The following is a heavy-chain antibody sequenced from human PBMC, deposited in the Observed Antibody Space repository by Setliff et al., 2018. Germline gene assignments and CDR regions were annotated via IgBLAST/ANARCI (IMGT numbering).Heavy chain of an antibody. CDR2: IITNTGKT. Sequence: GASVKVSCKASGYTFTNYGFTWVRQAPGQGLEWMGMIITNTGKTSYPKKFHGRVTMTTDTYTGTGYMELRSLTSDDTAVYFCARFGGSCSSSSCYASDLWGQGTMVTVSS. V-gene: IGHV1-18*01. D-gene: IGHD2-2*01. J-gene: IGHJ3*01. CDR3: ARFGGSCSSSSCYASDL. CDR1: GYTFTNYG.